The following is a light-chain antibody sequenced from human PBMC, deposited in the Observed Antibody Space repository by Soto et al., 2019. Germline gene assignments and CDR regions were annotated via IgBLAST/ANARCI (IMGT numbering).Light chain of an antibody. CDR3: QQLRNWFS. J-gene: IGKJ3*01. Sequence: LTQSPAILSLSPGERATLSCTASQSVDTYIAWYQQRPGQPPRLLIHDTSHRASGVPARFRGSGSGTDLTLTITSLEPEDFAVYFCQQLRNWFSFGPGTIL. V-gene: IGKV3-11*01. CDR2: DTS. CDR1: QSVDTY.